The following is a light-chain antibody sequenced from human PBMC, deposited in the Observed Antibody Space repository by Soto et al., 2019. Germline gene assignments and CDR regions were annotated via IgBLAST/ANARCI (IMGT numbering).Light chain of an antibody. V-gene: IGLV1-40*01. CDR2: GNS. CDR3: QSYDSSLSGSV. Sequence: QAVVTQPPSVSGAPGQRVTISCTGSSSNIGAPYDVHWYQQLPGRAPKVLIYGNSNRPSGVPDRFSGSKSGTSASLAITGLQADDEADYYCQSYDSSLSGSVFGGGTKLTVL. J-gene: IGLJ2*01. CDR1: SSNIGAPYD.